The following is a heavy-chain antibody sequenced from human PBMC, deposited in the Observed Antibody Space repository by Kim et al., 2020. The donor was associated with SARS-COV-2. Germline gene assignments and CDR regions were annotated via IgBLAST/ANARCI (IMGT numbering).Heavy chain of an antibody. J-gene: IGHJ6*02. D-gene: IGHD6-13*01. Sequence: GGSLRLSCAASGFTFSSYWMTWVRQAPGKDLEWVANIKQDESEKFYVGSVKGRFTISRDNAKNSLYLLMNSLRAEDTAVYYCARDLWVGAAGPTYYYGMDVWGQGTTVTVSS. CDR3: ARDLWVGAAGPTYYYGMDV. CDR1: GFTFSSYW. V-gene: IGHV3-7*03. CDR2: IKQDESEK.